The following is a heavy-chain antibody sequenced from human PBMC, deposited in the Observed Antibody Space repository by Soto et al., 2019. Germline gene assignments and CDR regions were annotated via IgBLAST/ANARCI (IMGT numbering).Heavy chain of an antibody. V-gene: IGHV1-2*02. CDR3: ARHLRGYSNWFDP. CDR2: INPNSGNT. J-gene: IGHJ5*02. CDR1: GYTFSDYY. D-gene: IGHD3-22*01. Sequence: QVQVEQSGAEVKKPGASVKVSCKTSGYTFSDYYMHWVRQAPGQGLEWMGWINPNSGNTDYAQKFRGRVTMTRDTSITTAYMELTSLRSDDTAIYYCARHLRGYSNWFDPWGQGTLVTVSS.